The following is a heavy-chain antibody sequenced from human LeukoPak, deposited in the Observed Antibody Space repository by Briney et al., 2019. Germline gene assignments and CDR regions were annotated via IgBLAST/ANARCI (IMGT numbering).Heavy chain of an antibody. V-gene: IGHV3-30*02. J-gene: IGHJ4*02. Sequence: GGSLRLSCAASGFTFSSYGMHWVRQAPGKGLEWVAFIRYDGSNKYYADSVKGRFTISRDNSKHTLYLQMNSLRAEDTAVYYCAKDHRSGWYFEAWGQGTLVTVSS. CDR3: AKDHRSGWYFEA. CDR1: GFTFSSYG. D-gene: IGHD6-19*01. CDR2: IRYDGSNK.